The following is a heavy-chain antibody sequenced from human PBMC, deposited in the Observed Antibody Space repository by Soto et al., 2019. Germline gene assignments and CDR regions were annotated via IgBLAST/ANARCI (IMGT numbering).Heavy chain of an antibody. D-gene: IGHD2-21*02. CDR1: GDSISSDKL. J-gene: IGHJ4*02. CDR2: IHHSGRT. Sequence: QVQLQESGPGLVKPSGTLSLTCAVSGDSISSDKLWSWVRQPPGKGLECIGEIHHSGRTNYNPSLKSRVTLLVEKSKHQVSLELSSMTAADTAVYYCARGGDWQFDYWGQGTLVTVSS. V-gene: IGHV4-4*02. CDR3: ARGGDWQFDY.